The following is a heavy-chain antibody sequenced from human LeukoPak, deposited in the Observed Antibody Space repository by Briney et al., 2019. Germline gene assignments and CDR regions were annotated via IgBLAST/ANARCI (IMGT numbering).Heavy chain of an antibody. J-gene: IGHJ4*02. CDR3: ATGLTTVTTG. CDR1: GYTLTELS. CDR2: FDPEDRET. V-gene: IGHV1-24*01. Sequence: ASVKVSCKVSGYTLTELSMHWVRQAPGKGLEWRGGFDPEDRETIYAQKFQGRVTMTEHTSTDTAYMELSSLRSEDTAVYYCATGLTTVTTGWGQGTLVTVSS. D-gene: IGHD4-11*01.